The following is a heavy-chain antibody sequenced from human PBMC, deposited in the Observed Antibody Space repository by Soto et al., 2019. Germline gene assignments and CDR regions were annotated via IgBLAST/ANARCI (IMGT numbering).Heavy chain of an antibody. CDR1: GFTFSSYG. J-gene: IGHJ4*02. V-gene: IGHV3-30*18. CDR3: AKVRRITIFGESTYFDY. D-gene: IGHD3-3*01. CDR2: ISYDGSNK. Sequence: GGSLRLSCAASGFTFSSYGMHWVRQAPGKGLEWVAVISYDGSNKYYADSVKGRFTISRDNSKNTLYLQMNSLRAEDTAVYYCAKVRRITIFGESTYFDYWGQGTLVTVSS.